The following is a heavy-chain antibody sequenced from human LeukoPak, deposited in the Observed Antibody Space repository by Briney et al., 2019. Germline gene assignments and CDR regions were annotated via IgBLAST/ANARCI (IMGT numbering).Heavy chain of an antibody. V-gene: IGHV4-31*03. CDR1: GGSISSGGYY. D-gene: IGHD3-9*01. J-gene: IGHJ5*02. CDR3: ARVVEYYDILTGYNWFDP. Sequence: TSEPRSLTYTISGGSISSGGYYWSGIRQHPGKGLEWNGYIYYSGSTYYNPSLKSRVTISVDTSKNQFSLKLSSVTAADTAVYYCARVVEYYDILTGYNWFDPWGQGTLVTVSS. CDR2: IYYSGST.